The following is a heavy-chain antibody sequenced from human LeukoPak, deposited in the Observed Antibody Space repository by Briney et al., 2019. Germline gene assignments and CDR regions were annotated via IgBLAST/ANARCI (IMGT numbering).Heavy chain of an antibody. CDR2: IRSNGGST. Sequence: GGSLRLSCSASGFTFSSYAIHWVRQAPGKGLEYFSAIRSNGGSTYYADSVKGRFTISRDNSKNTLYLQMSSLRAEDTAVYYCVKGGGYCSTTSCPPPYYFDYWGQGTLVTVSS. V-gene: IGHV3-64D*06. D-gene: IGHD2-2*01. CDR1: GFTFSSYA. J-gene: IGHJ4*02. CDR3: VKGGGYCSTTSCPPPYYFDY.